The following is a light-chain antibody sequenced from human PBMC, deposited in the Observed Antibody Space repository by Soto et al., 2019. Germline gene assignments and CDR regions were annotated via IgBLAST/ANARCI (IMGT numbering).Light chain of an antibody. CDR2: GAS. J-gene: IGKJ1*01. CDR1: QSVTSSY. Sequence: EIVLTQSPGTLSLSPGERATLSYRASQSVTSSYLAWNQQKTGQAPRLLIYGASSRATGIPDRFSGSGSGTDFTLTINRLEPEDFAVYYCQQYGSSSWTFGQGTKVDIK. CDR3: QQYGSSSWT. V-gene: IGKV3-20*01.